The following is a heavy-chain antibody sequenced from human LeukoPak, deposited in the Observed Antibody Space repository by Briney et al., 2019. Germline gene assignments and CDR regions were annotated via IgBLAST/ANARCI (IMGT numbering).Heavy chain of an antibody. CDR1: GFTFSNYA. CDR3: AKSTLGDY. V-gene: IGHV3-23*01. CDR2: ISGSGGST. Sequence: GGSLRLSCAASGFTFSNYAMTWVRQAPGKGLEWVSAISGSGGSTYYADFVKGRFIISRDNSKSTLYLQMNSLRAEDTALYYCAKSTLGDYWGQGTLVTVSS. J-gene: IGHJ4*02.